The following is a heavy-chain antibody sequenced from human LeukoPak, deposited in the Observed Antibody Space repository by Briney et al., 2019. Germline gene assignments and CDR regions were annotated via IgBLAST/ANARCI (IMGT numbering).Heavy chain of an antibody. CDR3: ARTTAAGPLGWFDP. Sequence: SQTLSLTCTVSGGSVSSGDYYWRWIRQPPGKGLEWGGYIYYSGSTYYNPSLKSRVTISVDTSKNQFSLKLSSVPAADTAVYYCARTTAAGPLGWFDPWGQGTLVTVSS. D-gene: IGHD6-13*01. CDR2: IYYSGST. J-gene: IGHJ5*02. V-gene: IGHV4-30-4*08. CDR1: GGSVSSGDYY.